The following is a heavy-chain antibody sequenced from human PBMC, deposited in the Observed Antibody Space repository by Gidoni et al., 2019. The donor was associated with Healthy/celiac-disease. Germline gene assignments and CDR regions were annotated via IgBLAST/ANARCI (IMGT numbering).Heavy chain of an antibody. CDR3: ARPRDFWSGSLDY. CDR2: IYYSGST. D-gene: IGHD3-3*01. V-gene: IGHV4-39*01. Sequence: QLQLHESGPRLVKPSETLSLTCTFHGGSISSRGYYWGWIRQPPGKGLEWIGSIYYSGSTYYNPSLKSRVTISVDTSKNQFSLKLSSVTAADTAVYYWARPRDFWSGSLDYWGQGTLVTVSS. CDR1: GGSISSRGYY. J-gene: IGHJ4*02.